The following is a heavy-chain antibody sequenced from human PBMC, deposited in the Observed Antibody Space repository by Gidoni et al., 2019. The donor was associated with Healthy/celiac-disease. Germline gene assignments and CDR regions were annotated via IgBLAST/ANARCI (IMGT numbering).Heavy chain of an antibody. V-gene: IGHV4-38-2*01. J-gene: IGHJ3*02. Sequence: QVQLQESGPGLVKPSETLSLTCAVSGYSISSGYYWGWIRQPPGKGLEWIGSIYHSGSTYYNPSLKSRVTISVDTSKNQFSLKLSSVTAADTAVYYCATPVVTAMDDAFDIWGQGTMVTVSS. CDR1: GYSISSGYY. CDR2: IYHSGST. CDR3: ATPVVTAMDDAFDI. D-gene: IGHD2-21*02.